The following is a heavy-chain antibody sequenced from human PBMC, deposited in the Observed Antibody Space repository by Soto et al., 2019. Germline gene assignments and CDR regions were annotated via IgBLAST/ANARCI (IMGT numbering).Heavy chain of an antibody. J-gene: IGHJ4*02. Sequence: GGSLRLSCAASGFSLGSYTMSWVRQAPGKTLEWVSTISGSGGATYYADSVKGRFTISRDNSKNTLTLHLNSLRAEDTAIYHCAKAHLGAMAPFDSWGQGTLVTVSS. D-gene: IGHD2-8*01. CDR1: GFSLGSYT. CDR3: AKAHLGAMAPFDS. CDR2: ISGSGGAT. V-gene: IGHV3-23*01.